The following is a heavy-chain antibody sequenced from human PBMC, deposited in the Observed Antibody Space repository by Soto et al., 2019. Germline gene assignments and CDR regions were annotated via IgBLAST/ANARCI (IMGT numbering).Heavy chain of an antibody. J-gene: IGHJ6*02. V-gene: IGHV3-23*01. Sequence: LRLSFAASGFTFSSYAMSWVRQAPGKGLEWVSAISGSGGSTYYADSVKGRFTISRDNSKNTLYLQMNSLRAEDTAVYYCARDGADYYGSGSFYGMDVWGQGTTVTVSS. CDR3: ARDGADYYGSGSFYGMDV. CDR1: GFTFSSYA. D-gene: IGHD3-10*01. CDR2: ISGSGGST.